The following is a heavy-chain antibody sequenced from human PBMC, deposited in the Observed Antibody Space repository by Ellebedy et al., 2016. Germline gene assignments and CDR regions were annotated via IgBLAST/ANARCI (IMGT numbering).Heavy chain of an antibody. CDR3: ARDLQGIPFD. D-gene: IGHD6-13*01. CDR1: GGSISSGDHY. J-gene: IGHJ4*02. CDR2: IYYSGST. Sequence: SETLSLTCTVSGGSISSGDHYWSWIRQPPGKGLEWIGYIYYSGSTYYNPSLKSRVTMSVDTSKNQFSLKLSSVTAADTAVYYCARDLQGIPFDWGQGALVTVSS. V-gene: IGHV4-30-4*02.